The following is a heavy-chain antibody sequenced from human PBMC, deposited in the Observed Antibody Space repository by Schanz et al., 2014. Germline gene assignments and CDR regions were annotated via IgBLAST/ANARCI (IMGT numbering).Heavy chain of an antibody. CDR3: ATDYSGGGCHI. D-gene: IGHD6-19*01. V-gene: IGHV3-7*04. J-gene: IGHJ3*02. CDR1: GFTFSNYW. Sequence: VQLAESGGGVVQPGESLRVSCAASGFTFSNYWMSWVRQAPGKGLEWVANIRQEGSEKYYVDSVKGRFTLSRDNSKNTVYLQMNSLRAEDTALYFCATDYSGGGCHIWGQGTMVTVSS. CDR2: IRQEGSEK.